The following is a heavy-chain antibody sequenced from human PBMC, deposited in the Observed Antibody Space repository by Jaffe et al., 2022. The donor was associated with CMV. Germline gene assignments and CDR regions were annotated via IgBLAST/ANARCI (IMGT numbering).Heavy chain of an antibody. Sequence: QLQLQESGPGLVKPSETLSLTCTVSGGSISSSSYYWGWIRQPPGKGLEWIGSIYYSGSTYYNPSLKSRVTISVDTSKNQFSLKLSSVTAADTAVYYCARMLVGMVRGVIRYNWFDPWGQGTLVTVSS. CDR2: IYYSGST. CDR1: GGSISSSSYY. D-gene: IGHD3-10*01. J-gene: IGHJ5*02. CDR3: ARMLVGMVRGVIRYNWFDP. V-gene: IGHV4-39*01.